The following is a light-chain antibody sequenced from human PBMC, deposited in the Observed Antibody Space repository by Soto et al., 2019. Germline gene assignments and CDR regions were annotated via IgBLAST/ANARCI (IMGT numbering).Light chain of an antibody. Sequence: ESVMTQSPATLSVSPGERATLSCRASQSVSSNLAWYQQKPGQPPMRLIYGASTRATGIPVRFSGSGSGTEVTLTVSSLQSEDFAVYYCQQYDNWPPFTFGQGTKLEI. J-gene: IGKJ2*01. V-gene: IGKV3-15*01. CDR3: QQYDNWPPFT. CDR2: GAS. CDR1: QSVSSN.